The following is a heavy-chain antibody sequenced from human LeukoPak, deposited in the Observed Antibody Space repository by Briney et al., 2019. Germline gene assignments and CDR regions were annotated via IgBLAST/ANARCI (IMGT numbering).Heavy chain of an antibody. CDR1: GFTFSSNP. J-gene: IGHJ4*02. CDR2: ISFDGSNK. CDR3: ARGDY. Sequence: GGSLRLSCAASGFTFSSNPMHWVRQAPGKGLEWVAFISFDGSNKCFADSVKGRFTISRDNSKNTLFLQMSSLRAEDTAVYHCARGDYWGQGTLVTVSS. V-gene: IGHV3-30*04.